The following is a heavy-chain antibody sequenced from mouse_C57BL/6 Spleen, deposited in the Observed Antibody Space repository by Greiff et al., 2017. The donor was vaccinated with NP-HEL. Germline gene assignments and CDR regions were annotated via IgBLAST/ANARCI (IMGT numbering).Heavy chain of an antibody. Sequence: DVKLVESGGGLVKPGGSLKLSCAASGFTFSDYGMHWVRQAPEKGLEWVAYISSGSSTIYYADTVKGRFTISRDNAKNTLFLQMTSLRSEDTAMYYCARPHGRYAMDYWGQGTSVTVSS. V-gene: IGHV5-17*01. J-gene: IGHJ4*01. CDR3: ARPHGRYAMDY. D-gene: IGHD4-1*01. CDR2: ISSGSSTI. CDR1: GFTFSDYG.